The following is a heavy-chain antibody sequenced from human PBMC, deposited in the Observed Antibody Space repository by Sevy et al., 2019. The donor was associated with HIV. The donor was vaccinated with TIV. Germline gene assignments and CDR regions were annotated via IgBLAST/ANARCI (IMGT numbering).Heavy chain of an antibody. V-gene: IGHV3-9*01. D-gene: IGHD3-10*01. CDR3: AKVIRGRRSYAFGGQLQY. Sequence: SLKISCAASGFTFDDYAIHWVRQAPGKGLEWVSGISWNSGSIGYADSVKGRFTISRDNAKNSLYLQMNSLRAEDTAFYYCAKVIRGRRSYAFGGQLQYWGLGTLVTVSS. J-gene: IGHJ4*02. CDR2: ISWNSGSI. CDR1: GFTFDDYA.